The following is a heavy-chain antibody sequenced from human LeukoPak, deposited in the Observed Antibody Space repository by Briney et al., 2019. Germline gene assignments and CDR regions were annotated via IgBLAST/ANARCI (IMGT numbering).Heavy chain of an antibody. V-gene: IGHV3-43*01. CDR1: GFTFDDYT. CDR3: AKAPAAGTSMDV. CDR2: ISWDGGST. Sequence: PGGSLRLSCAASGFTFDDYTMHWVRQAPGKGLEWVSLISWDGGSTYYADSVKGRFTISRDNSKNSLYLQMNSLRTEDTALYYCAKAPAAGTSMDVWGKGTTVTVSS. D-gene: IGHD6-13*01. J-gene: IGHJ6*03.